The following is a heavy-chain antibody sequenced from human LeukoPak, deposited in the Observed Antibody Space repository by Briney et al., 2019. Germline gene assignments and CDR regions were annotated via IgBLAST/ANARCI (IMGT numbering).Heavy chain of an antibody. J-gene: IGHJ4*02. D-gene: IGHD6-13*01. CDR1: GFTVSSNY. V-gene: IGHV3-66*01. Sequence: PGGSLRLSCAASGFTVSSNYMSWVRQAPGKGLEWVSVIYSGGSTYYADSVKGRFTISRDNSKNTLYLQTNSLRAEDTAVYYCARVPDRGSSSSFDYWGQGTLVTVSS. CDR2: IYSGGST. CDR3: ARVPDRGSSSSFDY.